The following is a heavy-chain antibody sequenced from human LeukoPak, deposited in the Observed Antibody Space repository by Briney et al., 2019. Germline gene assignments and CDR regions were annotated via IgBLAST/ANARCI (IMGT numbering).Heavy chain of an antibody. Sequence: SQTLSLTCAISGDSVSSNSAAWNWIRQSPSRGLEWLGRTYYRSKWYNDYAVSVESRITINPDTFKNQFSLQLNSVTPEDTAVYYCARSQSVYYDSSGYYLPFDYWGQGTLVTVSS. D-gene: IGHD3-22*01. CDR3: ARSQSVYYDSSGYYLPFDY. CDR1: GDSVSSNSAA. J-gene: IGHJ4*02. V-gene: IGHV6-1*01. CDR2: TYYRSKWYN.